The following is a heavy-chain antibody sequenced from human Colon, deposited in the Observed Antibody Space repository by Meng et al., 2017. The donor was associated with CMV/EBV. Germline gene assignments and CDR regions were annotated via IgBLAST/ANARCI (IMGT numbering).Heavy chain of an antibody. J-gene: IGHJ4*02. CDR2: INTNTGNA. CDR1: GYTFTSYA. Sequence: SGYTFTSYAMNWVRQAPGQGIEWMGWINTNTGNATYAQGFTERFVFSLDTSVSTAYLQISSLKAEDTAVYYCARELDSSGWYGGEDYWGQGTLVTVSS. D-gene: IGHD6-19*01. CDR3: ARELDSSGWYGGEDY. V-gene: IGHV7-4-1*02.